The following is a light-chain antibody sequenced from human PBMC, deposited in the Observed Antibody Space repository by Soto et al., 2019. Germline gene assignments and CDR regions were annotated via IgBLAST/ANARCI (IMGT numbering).Light chain of an antibody. CDR2: DAS. V-gene: IGKV3-15*01. CDR1: QSVSSN. CDR3: QQYNNWPPFT. Sequence: EIVMTQSPATLSVSPGERATLSCRASQSVSSNLAWYQQKPGQAPRLLIYDASTRATGIPARFSGSGPGTEFTLTISSLQSEDFAVYYCQQYNNWPPFTFGPGTKVDIK. J-gene: IGKJ3*01.